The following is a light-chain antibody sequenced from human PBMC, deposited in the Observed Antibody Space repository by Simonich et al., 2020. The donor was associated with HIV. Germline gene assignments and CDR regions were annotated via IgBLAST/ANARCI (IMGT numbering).Light chain of an antibody. CDR3: QQYNSYSRLT. CDR1: QSISSW. V-gene: IGKV1-5*03. J-gene: IGKJ4*01. CDR2: KAS. Sequence: DIQMTQSPSTLSASVGDRVTITCRASQSISSWLAWYQQKPGKAPKLLIYKASSLESGVRSRFSGSGSGTEFTLTISSLQPDDVATYYCQQYNSYSRLTFGGGTKVEIK.